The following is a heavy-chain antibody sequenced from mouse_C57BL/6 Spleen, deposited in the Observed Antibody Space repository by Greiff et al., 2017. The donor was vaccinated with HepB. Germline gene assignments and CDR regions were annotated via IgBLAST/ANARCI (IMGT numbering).Heavy chain of an antibody. J-gene: IGHJ4*01. CDR1: GYTFTSYW. CDR2: IDPSDSET. CDR3: ARGYYSNPSWVGDY. Sequence: QVQLQQPGAELVRPGSSVKLSCKASGYTFTSYWMHWVKQRPIQGLEWIGNIDPSDSETHYNQKFKDKATLTVDKSSSTAYMQLSSLTSDDSAVYYCARGYYSNPSWVGDYWGQGTSVTVSS. V-gene: IGHV1-52*01. D-gene: IGHD2-5*01.